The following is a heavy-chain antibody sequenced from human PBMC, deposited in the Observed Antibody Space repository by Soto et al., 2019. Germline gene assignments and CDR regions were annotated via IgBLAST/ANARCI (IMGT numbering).Heavy chain of an antibody. CDR1: GFTFSSYG. Sequence: QVQLVESGGGVVQPGRSLRLSCAASGFTFSSYGMHWVRQAPGKGLEWVAVIAYDGSNKYYADSVKGRFTISRDNSKNKLYLKMNSLKAEDTDVYYCANECSVVVPASMRGAFDIWGQGTMVTVSS. CDR2: IAYDGSNK. J-gene: IGHJ3*02. CDR3: ANECSVVVPASMRGAFDI. V-gene: IGHV3-30*18. D-gene: IGHD2-2*01.